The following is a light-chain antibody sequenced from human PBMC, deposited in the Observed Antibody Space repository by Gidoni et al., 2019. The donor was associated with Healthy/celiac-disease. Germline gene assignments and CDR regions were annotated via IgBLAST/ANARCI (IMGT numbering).Light chain of an antibody. V-gene: IGKV2-30*01. J-gene: IGKJ5*01. Sequence: DVVMTQSPLSLPVTLGQPASISCRSSQSLVYSDGNTYLNWFQQRPGQSPRRLIYKVSSRDTGVPERFSGSGSGTDFTLKISRVEAEDVGVYYCMQGTHWPPRVGQGTRLEIK. CDR2: KVS. CDR3: MQGTHWPPR. CDR1: QSLVYSDGNTY.